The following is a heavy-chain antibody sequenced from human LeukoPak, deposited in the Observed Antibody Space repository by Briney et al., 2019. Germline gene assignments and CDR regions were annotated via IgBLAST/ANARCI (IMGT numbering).Heavy chain of an antibody. D-gene: IGHD5-24*01. Sequence: PGGSLRLSCAASGFTFDDYAMHWVRQAPGKGLEGVSVISWNSGSIGYADSVKGRFTISSDNAKNSLYLQMNSLRAEDMALYYCATDNYRDSYNAGAFDIRGQGTMVTVSS. CDR1: GFTFDDYA. CDR2: ISWNSGSI. CDR3: ATDNYRDSYNAGAFDI. J-gene: IGHJ3*02. V-gene: IGHV3-9*03.